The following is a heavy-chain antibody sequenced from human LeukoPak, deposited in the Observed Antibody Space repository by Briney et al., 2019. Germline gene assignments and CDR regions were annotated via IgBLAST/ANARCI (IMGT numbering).Heavy chain of an antibody. Sequence: SETLSLTCTVSGGSISNYYWSWIRQPPGKALEWTGYIYYTGTTKYNPSLKSRATISLDTSKNQFSLKLTSVTAADTALFFCARGYDIDVWGQGTTVTVSS. J-gene: IGHJ6*02. CDR2: IYYTGTT. V-gene: IGHV4-59*01. CDR1: GGSISNYY. CDR3: ARGYDIDV.